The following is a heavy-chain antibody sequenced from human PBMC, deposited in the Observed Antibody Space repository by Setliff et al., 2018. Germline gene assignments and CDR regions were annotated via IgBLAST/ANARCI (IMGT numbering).Heavy chain of an antibody. CDR1: GFSLSTSGVS. CDR2: IYWNDDK. Sequence: SGPTLVNPTQTLTLTCSFSGFSLSTSGVSVGWIRQPPGEALEWLALIYWNDDKRYSPSLQSRLTITKDTSKNQVVLTMSNMDPEDTATYYCARSLPMLSEGVDGFDFWGQGTMVTVSS. CDR3: ARSLPMLSEGVDGFDF. J-gene: IGHJ3*01. D-gene: IGHD5-12*01. V-gene: IGHV2-5*01.